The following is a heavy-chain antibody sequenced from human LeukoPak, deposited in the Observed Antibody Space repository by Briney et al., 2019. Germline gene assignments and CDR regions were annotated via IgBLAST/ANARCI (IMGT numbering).Heavy chain of an antibody. CDR1: GFTFSSLA. CDR3: AKGQELDDGVFDS. J-gene: IGHJ4*02. V-gene: IGHV3-23*01. D-gene: IGHD1-1*01. CDR2: IRNNGDTT. Sequence: GGSLRLSCTASGFTFSSLAMTWVRQAPGKGLEWVSTIRNNGDTTYNADSVKGRFTISRDNSKNTLYLELNSLRVEDTATFYCAKGQELDDGVFDSWGQGTMVTVSS.